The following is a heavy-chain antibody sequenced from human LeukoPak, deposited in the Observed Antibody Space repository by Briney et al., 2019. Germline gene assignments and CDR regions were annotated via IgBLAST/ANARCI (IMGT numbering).Heavy chain of an antibody. V-gene: IGHV3-30*02. CDR2: IRYDGSNS. CDR3: ARDPWFGESLSGDY. Sequence: GGSLRLSCAASGFTFSSYGMHWVRQAPSKGLEWVALIRYDGSNSYYADSVKGRFTISRDNSKNTLYLQINSLRAEDTAVYYCARDPWFGESLSGDYWGQGTLVTVSS. CDR1: GFTFSSYG. D-gene: IGHD3-10*01. J-gene: IGHJ4*02.